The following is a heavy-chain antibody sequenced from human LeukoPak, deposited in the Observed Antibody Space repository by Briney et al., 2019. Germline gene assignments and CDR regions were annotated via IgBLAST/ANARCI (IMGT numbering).Heavy chain of an antibody. J-gene: IGHJ4*02. V-gene: IGHV1-69*04. CDR2: IIPILGIA. CDR3: ARASRRFRDPVSWVFDY. D-gene: IGHD3-10*01. Sequence: ASVKVSCKASGGTFSSYAISWVRQAPGQGLEWMGRIIPILGIANYAQKFQGRVTITADKSTSTAYMELSSLRSEDTAVYYCARASRRFRDPVSWVFDYWGQGTLVTVSS. CDR1: GGTFSSYA.